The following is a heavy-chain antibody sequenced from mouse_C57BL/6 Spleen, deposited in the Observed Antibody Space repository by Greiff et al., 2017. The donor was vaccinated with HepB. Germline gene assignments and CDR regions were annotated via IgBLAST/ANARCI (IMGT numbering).Heavy chain of an antibody. J-gene: IGHJ2*01. CDR1: GYAFSSYW. V-gene: IGHV1-80*01. CDR2: IYPGDGDT. Sequence: VQLQQSGAELVKPGASVKISCKASGYAFSSYWMNWVKQRPGKGLEWIGQIYPGDGDTNYNGKFKGKATLTADKSSSTAYMQLSSLTSEDSAVYFCARVITTVVPFDYWGQGTTLTVSS. D-gene: IGHD1-1*01. CDR3: ARVITTVVPFDY.